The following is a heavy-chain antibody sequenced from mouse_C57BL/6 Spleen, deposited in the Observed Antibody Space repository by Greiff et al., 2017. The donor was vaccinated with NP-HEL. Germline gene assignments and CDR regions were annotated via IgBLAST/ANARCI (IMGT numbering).Heavy chain of an antibody. Sequence: QVQLQQPGAELVKPGASVKLSCKASGYTFTSYWMQWVKQRPGQGLEWIGEIDPSDSYTNYNQKFKGKATLTVDTSSSTAYMQLSSLTSEDSAVYYCARFSTGYAMDDWGQGTSVTVSS. V-gene: IGHV1-50*01. CDR3: ARFSTGYAMDD. J-gene: IGHJ4*01. CDR2: IDPSDSYT. CDR1: GYTFTSYW. D-gene: IGHD4-1*02.